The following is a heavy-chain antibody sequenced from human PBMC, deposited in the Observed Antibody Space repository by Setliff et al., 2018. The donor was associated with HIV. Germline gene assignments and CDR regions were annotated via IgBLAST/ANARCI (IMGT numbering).Heavy chain of an antibody. CDR2: ILPIFGTA. D-gene: IGHD4-17*01. Sequence: SVKVSCKASGYSFTNYYIHWVRQAPGQGLEWMGRILPIFGTANYAEQFQGRVTITADKSTSTAYMELSSLRSEDTAVYYCAPDFGDNWFDPWGQGTLVTVSS. V-gene: IGHV1-69*06. CDR3: APDFGDNWFDP. CDR1: GYSFTNYY. J-gene: IGHJ5*02.